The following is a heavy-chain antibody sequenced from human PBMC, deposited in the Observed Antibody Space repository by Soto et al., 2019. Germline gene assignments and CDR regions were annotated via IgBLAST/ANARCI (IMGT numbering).Heavy chain of an antibody. Sequence: QVQLVESGGGVVQPGRSLRLSCAGSGFSFSDFGMHWVRQAPGKGLEWVAVISYDGSNKNYADPVKGRFTISRDTSKNMLYLQMISLRPEDTAVYYCAKWFGELFDGFDVWGQGTMVTVSS. D-gene: IGHD3-10*01. CDR1: GFSFSDFG. J-gene: IGHJ3*01. CDR2: ISYDGSNK. CDR3: AKWFGELFDGFDV. V-gene: IGHV3-30*18.